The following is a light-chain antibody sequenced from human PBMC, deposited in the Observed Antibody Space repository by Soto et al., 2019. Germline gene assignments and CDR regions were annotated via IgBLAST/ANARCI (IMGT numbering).Light chain of an antibody. CDR3: SSYAGSNGVI. CDR1: NSDIGSFNY. CDR2: EVS. V-gene: IGLV2-8*01. J-gene: IGLJ2*01. Sequence: QLVLTQPPSASGSPGQSVTISCTGTNSDIGSFNYVSWYQHHPGKAPKLMISEVSKRPSGVPDRFSGSKSGNTASLTVSGLQAEDEADYYCSSYAGSNGVIFGGGTKVTVL.